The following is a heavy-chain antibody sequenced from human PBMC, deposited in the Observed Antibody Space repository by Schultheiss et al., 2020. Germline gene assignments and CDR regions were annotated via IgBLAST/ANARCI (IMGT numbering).Heavy chain of an antibody. CDR1: GFTFSSYD. CDR3: ARGTYGDYSFDY. J-gene: IGHJ4*02. Sequence: GESLKISCAASGFTFSSYDMHWVRQATGKGLEWVSAIGTAGDTYYPGSVKGRFTISRENAKNSLYLQMNSLRAGDTAVYYCARGTYGDYSFDYWGQGTLVTVSS. V-gene: IGHV3-13*01. CDR2: IGTAGDT. D-gene: IGHD4-17*01.